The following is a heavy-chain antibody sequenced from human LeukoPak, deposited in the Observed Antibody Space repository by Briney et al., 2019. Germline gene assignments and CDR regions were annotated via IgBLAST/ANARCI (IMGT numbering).Heavy chain of an antibody. CDR3: AKNRGFRGVIVVPPIDF. D-gene: IGHD3-16*02. J-gene: IGHJ4*02. CDR1: GFPFSSYP. CDR2: ISNSSCNT. Sequence: PGGSLTLSCAASGFPFSSYPMSWVRQAPGKGLEWVSSISNSSCNTYYADSVKGRFTISREYSKNTLYLQMNSLRAEDTAIYYCAKNRGFRGVIVVPPIDFWGQGTLVTVSS. V-gene: IGHV3-23*01.